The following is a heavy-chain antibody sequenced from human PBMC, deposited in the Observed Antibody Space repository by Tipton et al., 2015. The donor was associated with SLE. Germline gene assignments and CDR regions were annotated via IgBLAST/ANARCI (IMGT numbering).Heavy chain of an antibody. Sequence: TLSLTCTVSGGSISSYYWSWIRQPPGKGLEWIGYIYYSGSTNYNPSLKSRVTISVDTSKNQFSLKLSSVTAADTAVYYCAREGGAARRYWYFDLWGRGTLVTVSS. V-gene: IGHV4-59*12. J-gene: IGHJ2*01. CDR3: AREGGAARRYWYFDL. D-gene: IGHD6-6*01. CDR2: IYYSGST. CDR1: GGSISSYY.